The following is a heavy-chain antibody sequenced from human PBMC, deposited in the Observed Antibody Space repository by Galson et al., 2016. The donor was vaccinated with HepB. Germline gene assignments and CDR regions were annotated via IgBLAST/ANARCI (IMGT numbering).Heavy chain of an antibody. CDR1: GFTFSTQS. CDR3: AREKGWSTMASHWFDP. J-gene: IGHJ5*02. V-gene: IGHV3-21*01. D-gene: IGHD4/OR15-4a*01. CDR2: ISSSSSYI. Sequence: SLRLSCAASGFTFSTQSMTWVRQAPGKGLEWVSSISSSSSYIHYADSVEGRFTISRDNAKNSLYLQMNSLRVEDTAVYYCAREKGWSTMASHWFDPWGQGTLVIVSA.